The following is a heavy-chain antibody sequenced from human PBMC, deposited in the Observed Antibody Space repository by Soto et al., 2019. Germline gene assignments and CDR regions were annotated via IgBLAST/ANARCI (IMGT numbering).Heavy chain of an antibody. J-gene: IGHJ4*02. V-gene: IGHV3-66*01. CDR2: IYSDGST. D-gene: IGHD3-9*01. Sequence: EVQLVESGGGLVQPGGSLRLSCAASGFTVNSNYMSWVRQAPWKGLEWVSVIYSDGSTYYADSVKGRFNISRDNSNNTLYFQMNSLRAEDTAVYYCATLTKYDILTGFYPCWGQGTRVTVSS. CDR1: GFTVNSNY. CDR3: ATLTKYDILTGFYPC.